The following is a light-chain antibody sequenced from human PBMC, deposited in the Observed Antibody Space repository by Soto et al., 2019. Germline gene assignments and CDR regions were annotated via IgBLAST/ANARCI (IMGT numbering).Light chain of an antibody. V-gene: IGKV3-20*01. J-gene: IGKJ5*01. CDR1: QSVSSSY. Sequence: EIVLTQSPGTLSLSPGERATLSCRASQSVSSSYLAWYQQKPGQAPRLLIYGVSSRATGIPDRFSGSGSGTDFTLTISRLEPEDFAVYYCQHYVNSPPFTFGQGTRRESK. CDR2: GVS. CDR3: QHYVNSPPFT.